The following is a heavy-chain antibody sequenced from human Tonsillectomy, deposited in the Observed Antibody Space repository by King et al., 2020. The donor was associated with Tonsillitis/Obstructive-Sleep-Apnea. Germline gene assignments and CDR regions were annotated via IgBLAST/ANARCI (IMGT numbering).Heavy chain of an antibody. CDR2: ISAYNGNT. CDR3: ARGALLRYNWNEFQGWVDY. CDR1: GYTFTSYG. V-gene: IGHV1-18*01. J-gene: IGHJ4*02. D-gene: IGHD1-1*01. Sequence: QLVQSGAEVKKPGASVKVSCKASGYTFTSYGISWVRQAPGQGLEWMGWISAYNGNTNYAQKLQGRVTMTTDTSTSTAYMELRSLRSDDTAVYYCARGALLRYNWNEFQGWVDYWGQGTLVTVSS.